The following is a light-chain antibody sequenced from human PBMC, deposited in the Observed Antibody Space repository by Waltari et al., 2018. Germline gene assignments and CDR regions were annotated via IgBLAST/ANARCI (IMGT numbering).Light chain of an antibody. CDR1: QSPRHLNGYNY. Sequence: EIVMTQSPLSLSVTPGEPASIPCRFSQSPRHLNGYNYLDWYLQKPGQSPKLLIYLGSSRASGVPGRFTGSGSGTDFTLLISRVEADDVGVYYCMQARQTPFTFGQGTKLEI. V-gene: IGKV2-28*01. CDR3: MQARQTPFT. J-gene: IGKJ2*01. CDR2: LGS.